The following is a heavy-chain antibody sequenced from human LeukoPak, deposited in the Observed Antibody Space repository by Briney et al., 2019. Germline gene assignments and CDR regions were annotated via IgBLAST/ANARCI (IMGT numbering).Heavy chain of an antibody. CDR1: GGTFSSYA. J-gene: IGHJ4*02. D-gene: IGHD5-18*01. CDR3: ARSDVDTAMVINY. V-gene: IGHV1-69*05. Sequence: SVKVSCKASGGTFSSYAISWVRQAPGQGLEWMGGIIPIFGTANYAQKFQGRVTITTDESTSTAYMELSSLRSEDTAVYYCARSDVDTAMVINYWGQGTLVIVSS. CDR2: IIPIFGTA.